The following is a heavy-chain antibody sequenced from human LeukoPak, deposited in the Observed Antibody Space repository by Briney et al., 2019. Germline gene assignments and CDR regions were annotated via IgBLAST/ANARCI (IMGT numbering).Heavy chain of an antibody. CDR2: ISGSGVST. V-gene: IGHV3-23*01. D-gene: IGHD3-3*02. CDR3: VKAGGLAVYHLDY. Sequence: GGSLRLSCAASGFTVSNDARNCIRQAPGKGLEWVSAISGSGVSTYHADSVKGRFTISRDNSKNTVYLQMNSLRAEDTAVYYCVKAGGLAVYHLDYWGLGSLVTVSS. CDR1: GFTVSNDA. J-gene: IGHJ4*02.